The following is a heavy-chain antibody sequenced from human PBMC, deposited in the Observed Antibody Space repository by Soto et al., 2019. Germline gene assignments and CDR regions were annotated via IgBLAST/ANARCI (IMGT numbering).Heavy chain of an antibody. CDR2: MNPNSGNT. V-gene: IGHV1-8*01. CDR3: TRAYGAETFAF. J-gene: IGHJ4*02. D-gene: IGHD3-10*01. Sequence: VRQAPGHGLEWMGWMNPNSGNTGYAQNFRGRVTMTQNTAIGTAYMELSSLRSDDTATYDCTRAYGAETFAFWGKRSRVTVSP.